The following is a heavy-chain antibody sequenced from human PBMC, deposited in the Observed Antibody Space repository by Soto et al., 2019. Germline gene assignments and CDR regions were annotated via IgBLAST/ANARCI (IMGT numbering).Heavy chain of an antibody. V-gene: IGHV4-34*01. CDR3: AAWYDSSGYSRHAFDI. D-gene: IGHD3-22*01. Sequence: SETLSLTCAVYGGSFSAYYWSWIRQPPGKGLEWIGEINHSGSTKYNPSLKSRVTISVDTSKNQYSLKLRSVTAADAVVYYCAAWYDSSGYSRHAFDIWDQGTLVTVSS. J-gene: IGHJ3*02. CDR2: INHSGST. CDR1: GGSFSAYY.